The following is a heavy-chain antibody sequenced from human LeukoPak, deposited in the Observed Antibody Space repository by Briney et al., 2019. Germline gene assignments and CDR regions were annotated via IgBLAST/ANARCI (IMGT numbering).Heavy chain of an antibody. CDR1: GFSISSYH. CDR2: IYTSGST. Sequence: PSETLSLTCAGSGFSISSYHLSWLRQPAGKGLEWIGRIYTSGSTNYNPSLKSRVTMSVDTSKNQFSLKLSSVTAAGTDGCVCVRVKWGPSVWYYFAYWGQGTLVTVSS. J-gene: IGHJ4*02. CDR3: VRVKWGPSVWYYFAY. V-gene: IGHV4-4*07. D-gene: IGHD1-26*01.